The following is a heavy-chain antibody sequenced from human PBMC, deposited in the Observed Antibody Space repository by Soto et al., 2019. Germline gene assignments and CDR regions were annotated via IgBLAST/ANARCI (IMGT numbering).Heavy chain of an antibody. CDR1: GFTFSSYA. J-gene: IGHJ6*02. Sequence: PGGSLRLSCAASGFTFSSYAMHWVRQAPGKGLEWVAVISYDGSNKYYADSVKGRFTISRDNSKNTLYLQMNSLRAEDTAVYYCARGGWRRGDYDSSGYYYKDYYGMDVWGQGTTVTVSS. CDR3: ARGGWRRGDYDSSGYYYKDYYGMDV. CDR2: ISYDGSNK. V-gene: IGHV3-30-3*01. D-gene: IGHD3-22*01.